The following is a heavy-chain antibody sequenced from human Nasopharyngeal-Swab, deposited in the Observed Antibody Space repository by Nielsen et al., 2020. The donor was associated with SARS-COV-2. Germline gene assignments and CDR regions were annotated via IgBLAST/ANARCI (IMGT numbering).Heavy chain of an antibody. J-gene: IGHJ4*02. V-gene: IGHV3-7*01. CDR1: GFTFSGYS. Sequence: GGSLRLSCAASGFTFSGYSMSWVRQAPGKGLEWMANIKQDGSEKYYVDSVEGRFTISRDSAKNSLFLQMNSLRAEDTAVYYCARDSSGWYPDLDYWGQGTLVTVSS. D-gene: IGHD6-19*01. CDR2: IKQDGSEK. CDR3: ARDSSGWYPDLDY.